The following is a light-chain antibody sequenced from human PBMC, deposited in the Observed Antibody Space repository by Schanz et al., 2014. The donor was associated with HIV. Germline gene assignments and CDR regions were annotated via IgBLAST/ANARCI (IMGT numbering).Light chain of an antibody. Sequence: VLTQSPATLSLSPGDRATLSCRASQRSNYIAWYQQKRGQPPRLLIFDASNRASGIPARFSGSGSGTDFTLTISRLEPEDFAVYYCQHYGDSRGTFGGGTEVDIK. CDR2: DAS. CDR3: QHYGDSRGT. J-gene: IGKJ4*01. V-gene: IGKV3-11*01. CDR1: QRSNY.